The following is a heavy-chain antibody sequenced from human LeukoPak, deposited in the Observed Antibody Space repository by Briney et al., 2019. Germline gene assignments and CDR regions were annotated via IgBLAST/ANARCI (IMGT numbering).Heavy chain of an antibody. Sequence: RGSLRLSCVASGFTFSSYWMTWVRQAPGKGLEWVSHISGSGQIVYYADSLKGRFTISRDHSQKPLYLQMTSLRSADPAVYYCAREYDYGGNRPGCFQHWGQGTLVIVSS. V-gene: IGHV3-48*04. CDR1: GFTFSSYW. J-gene: IGHJ1*01. CDR2: ISGSGQIV. CDR3: AREYDYGGNRPGCFQH. D-gene: IGHD4-23*01.